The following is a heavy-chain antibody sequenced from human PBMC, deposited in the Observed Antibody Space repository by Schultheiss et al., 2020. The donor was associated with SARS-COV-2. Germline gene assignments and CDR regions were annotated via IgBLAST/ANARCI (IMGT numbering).Heavy chain of an antibody. D-gene: IGHD1-7*01. CDR3: ARAFIIGNYVDYFDT. V-gene: IGHV4-61*08. J-gene: IGHJ4*02. CDR2: IYHSGST. Sequence: SETLSLTCTVSGGSISSGDYYWSWIRQPPGKGLEWIGEIYHSGSTNSNPSLEGRVVTSVDTSKNQFSLKLSSVTAADTAVYYCARAFIIGNYVDYFDTWGQGTLVTVSS. CDR1: GGSISSGDYY.